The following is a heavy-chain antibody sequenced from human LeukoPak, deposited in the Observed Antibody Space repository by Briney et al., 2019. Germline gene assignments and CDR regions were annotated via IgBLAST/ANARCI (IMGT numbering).Heavy chain of an antibody. CDR1: GFTFSSYG. Sequence: GGSLRLSCAASGFTFSSYGMTWVRQAPGKGLEWVSYISSSSSTIYYADSVKGRFTISRDNAKNSLYLQLNSLRAEDTAIYYCAKDDAYLQYDDWGQGTLVTVSS. CDR2: ISSSSSTI. J-gene: IGHJ4*02. CDR3: AKDDAYLQYDD. D-gene: IGHD5-24*01. V-gene: IGHV3-48*01.